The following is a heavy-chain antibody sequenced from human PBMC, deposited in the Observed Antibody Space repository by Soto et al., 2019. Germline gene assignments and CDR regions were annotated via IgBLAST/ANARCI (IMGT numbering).Heavy chain of an antibody. V-gene: IGHV1-58*01. J-gene: IGHJ4*02. CDR3: AATVLLWFGELLEGPSDY. CDR2: IVVGSGNT. CDR1: GFTFTSSA. Sequence: SVKVSCKASGFTFTSSAVQWVRQARGQRLEWIGWIVVGSGNTNYAQKFQERVTITRDMSTSTAYMELSSLRSEDTAVYYCAATVLLWFGELLEGPSDYWGQGTLVTVSS. D-gene: IGHD3-10*01.